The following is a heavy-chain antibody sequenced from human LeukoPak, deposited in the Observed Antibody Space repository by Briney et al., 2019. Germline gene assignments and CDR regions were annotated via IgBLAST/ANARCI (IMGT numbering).Heavy chain of an antibody. J-gene: IGHJ4*02. D-gene: IGHD1-26*01. V-gene: IGHV3-7*01. CDR2: IKPDGSEK. Sequence: GGSLRLSCVAPGLTLSNYWMSWVRQAPGKGLGWVATIKPDGSEKYYVDSVKGRFTISRDNAKNSVYLQMDSLRAEDTAVYYCARGSSGRYFQFIDYWGQGTQVTVSS. CDR1: GLTLSNYW. CDR3: ARGSSGRYFQFIDY.